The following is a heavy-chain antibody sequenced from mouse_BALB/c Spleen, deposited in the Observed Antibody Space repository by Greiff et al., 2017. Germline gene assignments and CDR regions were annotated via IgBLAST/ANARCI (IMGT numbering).Heavy chain of an antibody. V-gene: IGHV7-3*02. D-gene: IGHD1-1*01. Sequence: EVNLVESGGGLVQPGGSLRLSCATSGFTFTDYYMSWVRQPPGKALEWLGFIRNKANGYTTEYSASVKGRFTISRDNSQSILYLQMNTLRAEDSATYYCARDKEGLLRTWFAYWGQGTLVTVSA. CDR3: ARDKEGLLRTWFAY. CDR2: IRNKANGYTT. J-gene: IGHJ3*01. CDR1: GFTFTDYY.